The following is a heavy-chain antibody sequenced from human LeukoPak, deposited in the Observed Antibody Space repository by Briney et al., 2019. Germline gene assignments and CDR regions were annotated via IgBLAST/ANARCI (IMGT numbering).Heavy chain of an antibody. CDR1: GLTFDDYA. D-gene: IGHD6-19*01. CDR2: ISWNSGSI. J-gene: IGHJ4*02. Sequence: GRSLRLSCAASGLTFDDYAMHWVRQAPGKGLEWVSGISWNSGSIGYADSVKGRFTISRDNAKNSLYLQMNSLRAEDIALYYCAKDIGGSGWSFDYWGQGTLVTVSS. V-gene: IGHV3-9*03. CDR3: AKDIGGSGWSFDY.